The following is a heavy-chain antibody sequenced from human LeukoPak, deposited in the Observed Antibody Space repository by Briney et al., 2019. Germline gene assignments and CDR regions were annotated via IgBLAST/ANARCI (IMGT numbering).Heavy chain of an antibody. CDR1: GGSISSGGYP. Sequence: PSETLSLTCAVSGGSISSGGYPWSWIRQPPGKGLEWIGYIYHSGSTYYNPSLKSRVTISVDRSKNQFSLKLSSVTAADTAVYYCARHTLYYYGNWFDPWGQGTLVTVSS. J-gene: IGHJ5*02. D-gene: IGHD3-10*01. CDR3: ARHTLYYYGNWFDP. CDR2: IYHSGST. V-gene: IGHV4-30-2*01.